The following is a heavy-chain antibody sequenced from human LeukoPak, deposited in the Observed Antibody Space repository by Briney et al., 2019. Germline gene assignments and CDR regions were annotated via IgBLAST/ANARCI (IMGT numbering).Heavy chain of an antibody. V-gene: IGHV3-30*02. Sequence: GGSLRLSCAASGFTSSSYGMHWVRQAPGKGLEWVAFIRYDGSNKYYADSVKGRFTISRDNSKNTLYLQMNSLRAEDTAVYYCAKVGAPVFTTGAYWGQGTLVTVSS. D-gene: IGHD5/OR15-5a*01. CDR2: IRYDGSNK. CDR1: GFTSSSYG. CDR3: AKVGAPVFTTGAY. J-gene: IGHJ4*02.